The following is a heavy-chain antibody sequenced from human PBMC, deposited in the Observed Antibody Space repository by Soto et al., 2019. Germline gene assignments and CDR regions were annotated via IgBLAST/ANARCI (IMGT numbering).Heavy chain of an antibody. D-gene: IGHD3-16*01. CDR3: AKEMITFGDFNYYYMDV. CDR1: GFTFDQYT. V-gene: IGHV3-9*01. J-gene: IGHJ6*03. Sequence: EVQLVESGGGLVQPDRSLRLACAASGFTFDQYTMHWVRQAPGKGLEWVSSITWHSGTIGYADSVKGRFTISRDNAKNSLYLQMNSLRGEDTALYYCAKEMITFGDFNYYYMDVWGNGTTVTVSS. CDR2: ITWHSGTI.